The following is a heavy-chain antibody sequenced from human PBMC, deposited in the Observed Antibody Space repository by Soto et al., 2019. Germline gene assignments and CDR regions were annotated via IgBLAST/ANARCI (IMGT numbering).Heavy chain of an antibody. CDR2: ISAYNGNT. V-gene: IGHV1-18*04. CDR1: GYTFTSYG. CDR3: ASPRYFDQHDAFDI. J-gene: IGHJ3*02. D-gene: IGHD3-9*01. Sequence: AASVKVSCKASGYTFTSYGISLVRQAPGQGLEWMGWISAYNGNTNYAQKLQGRVTMTTDTSTSTAYMELRSLRSDDTAVYYCASPRYFDQHDAFDIWGQGTMVTVSS.